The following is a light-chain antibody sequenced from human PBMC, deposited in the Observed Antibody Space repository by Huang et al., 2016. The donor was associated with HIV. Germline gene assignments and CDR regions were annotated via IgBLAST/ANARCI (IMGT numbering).Light chain of an antibody. CDR1: QTINSY. CDR2: AAS. CDR3: QQTYSSPRT. J-gene: IGKJ1*01. V-gene: IGKV1-39*01. Sequence: DIQMTQSPSSLSASVGDRVTITCRASQTINSYLHWYQQKPGNAPQLLIYAASNLQSGVPSRFSGGGSGTDVTLTISSLQPEDFATYYCQQTYSSPRTFGQGTKVDIK.